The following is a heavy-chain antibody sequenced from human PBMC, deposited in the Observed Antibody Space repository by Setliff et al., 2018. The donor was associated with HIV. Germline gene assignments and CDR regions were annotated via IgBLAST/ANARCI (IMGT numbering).Heavy chain of an antibody. D-gene: IGHD3-22*01. Sequence: ASVKVSCKASGYTFSNYDMHWVRQAPGQGLEWIGVINPSGGSTTYARKFQGRVTMTRDTSTSTVYMDLSSLRSEDTAMYYCAKLMTADYYDTSGYFQHWGQGTLVTVSS. CDR1: GYTFSNYD. J-gene: IGHJ1*01. CDR3: AKLMTADYYDTSGYFQH. V-gene: IGHV1-46*01. CDR2: INPSGGST.